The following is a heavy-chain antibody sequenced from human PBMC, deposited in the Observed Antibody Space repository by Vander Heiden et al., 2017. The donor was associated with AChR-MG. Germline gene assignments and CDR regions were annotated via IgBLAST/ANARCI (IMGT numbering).Heavy chain of an antibody. CDR2: IGGSGGST. D-gene: IGHD3-3*01. J-gene: IGHJ6*02. CDR1: GFTFSNYP. Sequence: QLLESGGGLVQPEGSLRLSCAASGFTFSNYPMAWVRQAPGKGLEWVSGIGGSGGSTYYGDSVKGRFTISRDNSKNTLYLQMNSLRVEDTAVYYCAKVAATIHHVFWSGFYGMDVWGQGTTVTVYS. CDR3: AKVAATIHHVFWSGFYGMDV. V-gene: IGHV3-23*01.